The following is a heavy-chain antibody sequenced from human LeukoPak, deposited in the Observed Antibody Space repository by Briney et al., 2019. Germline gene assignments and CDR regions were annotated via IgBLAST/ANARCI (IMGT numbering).Heavy chain of an antibody. CDR3: ASQDERITMVRGVIRFDY. V-gene: IGHV4-39*07. Sequence: PSETLSLTCTVSGGSISSGSYYWGWIRQPPGKGLEWIGSIYYSGSTYYNPSLKSRVTISVDTSKNQFSLKLNSVTAADTAVYYCASQDERITMVRGVIRFDYWGQGTLVTVSS. CDR1: GGSISSGSYY. CDR2: IYYSGST. D-gene: IGHD3-10*01. J-gene: IGHJ4*02.